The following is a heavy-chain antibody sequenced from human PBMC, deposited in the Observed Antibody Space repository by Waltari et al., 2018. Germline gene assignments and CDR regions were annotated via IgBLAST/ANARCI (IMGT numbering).Heavy chain of an antibody. V-gene: IGHV4-39*01. CDR1: GGSISSRSYY. CDR3: ARHSEKSYSSSWYWFDY. D-gene: IGHD6-13*01. CDR2: IYYSGST. J-gene: IGHJ4*02. Sequence: QLQLQESGPGLVKPSETLSLTCTVSGGSISSRSYYWGWIRQPPGKGLEWIGSIYYSGSTYYNPSLKSRVTISVDTSKNQFSLKLSSVTAADTAVYYCARHSEKSYSSSWYWFDYWGQGTLVTVSS.